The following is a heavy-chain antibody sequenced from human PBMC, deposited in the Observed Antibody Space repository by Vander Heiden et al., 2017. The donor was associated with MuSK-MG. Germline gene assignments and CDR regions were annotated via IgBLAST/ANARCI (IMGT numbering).Heavy chain of an antibody. D-gene: IGHD3-10*01. CDR3: TRARRRAGGYYYMDV. CDR2: IRSKGYSGTT. J-gene: IGHJ6*03. V-gene: IGHV3-49*04. CDR1: GFTFGDYA. Sequence: EVQLVESGGGLVQPGRSPRLSCTGSGFTFGDYAMSWVRQAPGKGLEWVGLIRSKGYSGTTEYAASGKGRFTISRDDAQSIAYLQMNSLETQDTAVYFCTRARRRAGGYYYMDVWVKGTPVTVSS.